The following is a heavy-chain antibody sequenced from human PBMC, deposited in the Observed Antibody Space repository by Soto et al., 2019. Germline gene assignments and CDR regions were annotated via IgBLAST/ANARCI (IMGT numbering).Heavy chain of an antibody. CDR3: ASPSGVVAATEKYYYYYYGMDV. Sequence: QVQLVQSGAEVKKPGSSVKVSCKASGGTFSRYAISWVRQAPGQGLEWMEGIIPIFGTANYAQKFQGRVTITADESTSTAYMELSSLRSEDTAVYYCASPSGVVAATEKYYYYYYGMDVWGQGTTVTVSS. CDR1: GGTFSRYA. D-gene: IGHD2-15*01. J-gene: IGHJ6*02. CDR2: IIPIFGTA. V-gene: IGHV1-69*01.